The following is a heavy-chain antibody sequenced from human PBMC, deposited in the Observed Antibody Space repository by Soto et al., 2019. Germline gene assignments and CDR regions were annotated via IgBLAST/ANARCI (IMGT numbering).Heavy chain of an antibody. J-gene: IGHJ4*02. CDR2: INWKSDI. V-gene: IGHV3-9*01. CDR1: GFTFDDSA. Sequence: GWSLRLSCAVSGFTFDDSAMHWVRQDTEKGLEWVGGINWKSDIGCADSVKGRLTISRDNAENSLYLQMNSLRAEYTALYYCAISQDRGVRTTCIXWGQATQVPVSX. D-gene: IGHD4-17*01. CDR3: AISQDRGVRTTCIX.